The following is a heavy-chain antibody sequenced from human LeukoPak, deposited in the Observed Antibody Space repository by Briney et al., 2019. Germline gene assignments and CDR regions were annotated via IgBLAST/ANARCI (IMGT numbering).Heavy chain of an antibody. CDR2: IKQDGSEK. J-gene: IGHJ4*02. D-gene: IGHD4-17*01. V-gene: IGHV3-7*01. CDR3: AREGPSVTPYY. CDR1: GFTFSTYS. Sequence: GGSLRLSCAASGFTFSTYSLNWVRQAPGKGLEWVANIKQDGSEKYYVDSVKGRFTISRDNAKNSLYLQMNSLRAEDTAVYYCAREGPSVTPYYWGQGTLVTVSS.